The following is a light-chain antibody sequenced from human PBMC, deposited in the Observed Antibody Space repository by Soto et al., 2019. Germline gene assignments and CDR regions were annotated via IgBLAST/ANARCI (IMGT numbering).Light chain of an antibody. V-gene: IGKV1-5*03. CDR3: QQYNDFQYT. Sequence: DIQMTQSPSTLSASVGDGVTITCRASQIIGSWLAWYQQKPGKAPKILIYKATNLQSGVPSRFSGSGSGTDFSLTISSLQPEDSATYFCQQYNDFQYTFGPGTKLEI. CDR1: QIIGSW. CDR2: KAT. J-gene: IGKJ2*01.